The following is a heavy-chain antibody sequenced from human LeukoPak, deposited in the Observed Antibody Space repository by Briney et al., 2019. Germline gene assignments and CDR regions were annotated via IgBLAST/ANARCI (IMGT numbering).Heavy chain of an antibody. Sequence: PGGSLRLSCAASGFTFSSYAMSWVRQAPGKGLEWVSAISGSGGSTYYADSVKGRFTISRDNSKNTLYLQMNSLRAEDTAVYYCARGFGSSWYYYMDVWGKGTTVTVSS. CDR1: GFTFSSYA. CDR2: ISGSGGST. CDR3: ARGFGSSWYYYMDV. V-gene: IGHV3-23*01. D-gene: IGHD6-13*01. J-gene: IGHJ6*03.